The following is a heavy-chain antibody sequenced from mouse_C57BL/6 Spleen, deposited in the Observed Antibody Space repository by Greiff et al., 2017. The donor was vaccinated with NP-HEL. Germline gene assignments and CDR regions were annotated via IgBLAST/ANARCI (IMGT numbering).Heavy chain of an antibody. CDR2: IHPNSGSN. CDR1: GYTFTSYW. V-gene: IGHV1-64*01. CDR3: ARSFITTVVAPFAY. J-gene: IGHJ3*01. Sequence: QVQLQQPGAELVKPGASVKLSCKASGYTFTSYWMHWVKQRPGQGLEWIGMIHPNSGSNNYNEKFKSKATLTVDKSSSTAYMQLSSLTSEDSAVYYCARSFITTVVAPFAYWGQGTLVTVSA. D-gene: IGHD1-1*01.